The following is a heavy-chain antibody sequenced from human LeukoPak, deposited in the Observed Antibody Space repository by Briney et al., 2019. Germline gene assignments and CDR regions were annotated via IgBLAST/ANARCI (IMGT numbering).Heavy chain of an antibody. V-gene: IGHV1-69*13. CDR1: GGIFSSYA. CDR2: IIPIFGTA. D-gene: IGHD6-19*01. Sequence: SVRVSCKASGGIFSSYAICWVRQAPGQWLEWMGGIIPIFGTANYAQKSHGRVTITADESTSTAYMELSSLRSEDTAVYYCARGDRAGYSSGSRGNWFDPWGQGTLVTVSS. CDR3: ARGDRAGYSSGSRGNWFDP. J-gene: IGHJ5*02.